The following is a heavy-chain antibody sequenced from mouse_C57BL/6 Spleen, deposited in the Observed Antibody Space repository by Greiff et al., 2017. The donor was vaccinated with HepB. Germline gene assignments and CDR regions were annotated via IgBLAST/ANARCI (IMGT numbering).Heavy chain of an antibody. CDR2: IDPSDSYT. J-gene: IGHJ2*01. CDR3: ARLYDYDEGGFDY. Sequence: QVQLQQPGAELVKPGASVKLSCKASGYTFTSYWMQWVKQRPGQGLEWIGEIDPSDSYTNYNQKFKGKATLTVDTSSSTAYMQLSSLTSEDSAVYYCARLYDYDEGGFDYWGQGTTLTVSS. D-gene: IGHD2-4*01. CDR1: GYTFTSYW. V-gene: IGHV1-50*01.